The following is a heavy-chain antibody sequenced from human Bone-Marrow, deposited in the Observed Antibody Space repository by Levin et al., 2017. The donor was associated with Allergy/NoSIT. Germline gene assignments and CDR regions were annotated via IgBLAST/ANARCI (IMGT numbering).Heavy chain of an antibody. CDR1: GFSLSELS. CDR2: LDPEHGDT. D-gene: IGHD6-19*01. Sequence: AASVKVSCKVSGFSLSELSIHWVRQAPGKGLEWMGGLDPEHGDTIFSQKFQDRITMTEDTSTDTAYMELSSLRSEDTAVYYCATANIEVADTRNGFDVWGQGTMVTVSS. V-gene: IGHV1-24*01. J-gene: IGHJ3*01. CDR3: ATANIEVADTRNGFDV.